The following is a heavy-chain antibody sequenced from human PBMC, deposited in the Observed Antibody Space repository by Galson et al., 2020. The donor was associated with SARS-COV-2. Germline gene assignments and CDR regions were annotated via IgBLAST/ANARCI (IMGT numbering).Heavy chain of an antibody. Sequence: SETLSLTCTVSDGSISSYYWSWIRQPPGKGLEWLGYIYTSGSTNYNPSLKSRVTISVDTSKNQFSLKLNSVTAADTAIYYCAKIFGAGRDFDAFDVWGQGTMVTVSS. CDR1: DGSISSYY. V-gene: IGHV4-4*08. CDR2: IYTSGST. CDR3: AKIFGAGRDFDAFDV. J-gene: IGHJ3*01. D-gene: IGHD6-19*01.